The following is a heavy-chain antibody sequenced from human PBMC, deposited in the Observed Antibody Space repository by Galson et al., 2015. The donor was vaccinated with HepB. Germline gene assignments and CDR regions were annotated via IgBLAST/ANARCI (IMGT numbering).Heavy chain of an antibody. D-gene: IGHD2-15*01. CDR3: ARLWGYCSGGSCFNEVY. V-gene: IGHV5-10-1*01. J-gene: IGHJ4*02. CDR2: IDPSDSYT. Sequence: QSGAEVTKPGESLRISCKGSGYSFTSYWISWVRQMPGKGLVWMGRIDPSDSYTNYSPSFQGHVTISADKSISTAYLQWSSLKASDTAMYYCARLWGYCSGGSCFNEVYWGQGTLVTVSS. CDR1: GYSFTSYW.